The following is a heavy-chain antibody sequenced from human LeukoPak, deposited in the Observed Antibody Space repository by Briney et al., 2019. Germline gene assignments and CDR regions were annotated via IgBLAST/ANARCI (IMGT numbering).Heavy chain of an antibody. CDR2: ISYDGSNK. CDR1: GLTFSSYG. D-gene: IGHD2-21*02. V-gene: IGHV3-30*18. J-gene: IGHJ2*01. Sequence: GGSLRLSCAASGLTFSSYGMHWVRQAPGKGLEWVAVISYDGSNKYYADSVTGRSTISRANSKNTLYLQMNSLRAGDPAVYYCAKGGDYTRGWYFELWGRGTLVTVSA. CDR3: AKGGDYTRGWYFEL.